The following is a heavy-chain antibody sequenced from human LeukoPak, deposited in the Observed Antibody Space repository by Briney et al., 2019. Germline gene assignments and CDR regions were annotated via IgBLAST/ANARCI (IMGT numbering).Heavy chain of an antibody. CDR1: GGSISSYY. Sequence: PSETLSLACTVSGGSISSYYWSWIRQPPGKGLEWIACISYSGSTKYNPSLKSRVTISVDTSKNQLSLKLSSVTAADTAVYYCAREPGFDSSGYLNWFDPWGQGTLVTVSS. D-gene: IGHD3-22*01. CDR2: ISYSGST. J-gene: IGHJ5*02. CDR3: AREPGFDSSGYLNWFDP. V-gene: IGHV4-59*01.